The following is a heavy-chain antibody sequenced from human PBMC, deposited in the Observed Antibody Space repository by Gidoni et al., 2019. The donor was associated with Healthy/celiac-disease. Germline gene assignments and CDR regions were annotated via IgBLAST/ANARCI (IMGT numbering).Heavy chain of an antibody. D-gene: IGHD5-12*01. CDR2: IYSSGST. J-gene: IGHJ4*02. V-gene: IGHV4-39*01. CDR1: GGSISSSGYY. CDR3: ARHMRLQSLDF. Sequence: QLQLQESGPGLVKPSETLSLTCTVSGGSISSSGYYWGRIRQPPGKGLEWIGSIYSSGSTYYYPSLKSRVPISVDTSKNQFSLKLSSVTAADTAVYYCARHMRLQSLDFWGQGTLVTVSS.